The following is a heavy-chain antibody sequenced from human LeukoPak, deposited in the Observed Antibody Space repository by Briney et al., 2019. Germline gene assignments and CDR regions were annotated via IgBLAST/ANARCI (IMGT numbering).Heavy chain of an antibody. CDR3: AFTPWGYCSGGSCPVFDY. Sequence: ASVKVSCKASGYTFTGYYMHWVRQAPGQGLEWMGWTNPNSGGTNYAQKLQGRVTMTRDTSIRTAYMELSRLRSDDTAVYYCAFTPWGYCSGGSCPVFDYWGQGTLVTVSS. J-gene: IGHJ4*02. V-gene: IGHV1-2*02. CDR2: TNPNSGGT. CDR1: GYTFTGYY. D-gene: IGHD2-15*01.